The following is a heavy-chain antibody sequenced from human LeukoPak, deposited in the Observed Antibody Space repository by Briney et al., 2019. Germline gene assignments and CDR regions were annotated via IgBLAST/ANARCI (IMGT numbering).Heavy chain of an antibody. D-gene: IGHD2-15*01. J-gene: IGHJ2*01. CDR2: IYYSGST. CDR1: GGSISSSSYY. Sequence: SETLSLTCTVSGGSISSSSYYWGWIRQPPGKGLEWIGYIYYSGSTNYNPSLKSRVTISVDTSKNQFSLKLSSVTAADTAVYYCARDRPRYCSGGSCYQGWYFDLWGRGTLVTVSS. CDR3: ARDRPRYCSGGSCYQGWYFDL. V-gene: IGHV4-61*01.